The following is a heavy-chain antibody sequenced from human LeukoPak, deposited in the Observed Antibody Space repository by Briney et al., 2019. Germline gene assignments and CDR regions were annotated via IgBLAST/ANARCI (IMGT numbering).Heavy chain of an antibody. Sequence: PGGSLRLSCAASGFTFSSYSMNWVRQAPGKGLEWVSYISSSSSTIYYADSVKGRFTISRDNAKNSLYLQMNSLRAEDTAVYYCARYSSHWSFDSRGQGTLVTVSS. V-gene: IGHV3-48*01. CDR1: GFTFSSYS. D-gene: IGHD6-19*01. J-gene: IGHJ4*02. CDR3: ARYSSHWSFDS. CDR2: ISSSSSTI.